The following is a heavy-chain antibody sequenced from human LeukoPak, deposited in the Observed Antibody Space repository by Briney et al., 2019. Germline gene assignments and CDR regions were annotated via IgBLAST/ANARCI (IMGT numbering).Heavy chain of an antibody. V-gene: IGHV1-18*01. D-gene: IGHD1-26*01. Sequence: EASVKVSCKASGYTFTSYGISWVRQAPGQGLEWMGWISAYNGNTSYAQKLQGRVTMTTDTSTSTAYMELRSLRSDDTAVYYCAAGGGATAHPDFDYWGQGTLVTVSS. CDR3: AAGGGATAHPDFDY. J-gene: IGHJ4*02. CDR1: GYTFTSYG. CDR2: ISAYNGNT.